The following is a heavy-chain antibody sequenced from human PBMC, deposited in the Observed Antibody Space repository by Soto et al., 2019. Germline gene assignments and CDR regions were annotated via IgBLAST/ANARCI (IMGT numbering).Heavy chain of an antibody. Sequence: ASVKVSCKASGYTFTNYGISWVRQAPGQGPEWMGWISGYNGNTKYARKVQGRVTLNTDTSASTAYMDLRGLRSDDTAVYYCARGGSSWSAEYYEHWGQGTLVTVSS. CDR3: ARGGSSWSAEYYEH. J-gene: IGHJ1*01. V-gene: IGHV1-18*04. CDR2: ISGYNGNT. CDR1: GYTFTNYG. D-gene: IGHD6-13*01.